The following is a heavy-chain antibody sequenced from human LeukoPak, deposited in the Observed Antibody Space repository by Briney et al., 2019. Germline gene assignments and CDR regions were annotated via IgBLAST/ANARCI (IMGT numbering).Heavy chain of an antibody. CDR3: AREGLLWWALD. D-gene: IGHD2-21*01. J-gene: IGHJ3*01. CDR1: GYSVSSGYY. Sequence: PSETLSLTCTVSGYSVSSGYYWGWIRQPPGKGLEGFGSMYHSGDTYYNPSLKSRVTISVDTSKNQVSLKLSSVTAADTAVYYCAREGLLWWALDWGQGTMVTVSS. V-gene: IGHV4-38-2*02. CDR2: MYHSGDT.